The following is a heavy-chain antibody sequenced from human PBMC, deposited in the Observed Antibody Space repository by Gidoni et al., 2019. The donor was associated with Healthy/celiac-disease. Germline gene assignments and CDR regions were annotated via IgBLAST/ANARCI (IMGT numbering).Heavy chain of an antibody. CDR3: ARDGSTYSGSYNWFDP. V-gene: IGHV4-4*02. D-gene: IGHD1-26*01. CDR1: GGSISSRTR. CDR2: LYHSGST. Sequence: QVQLQESGPGLVKPSWTLSLTCAVSGGSISSRTRWSWVRQPPEKGLEWIGELYHSGSTNDNTSLKSRVTISVDKSKNKFSLKLSSVTAADTAVYYCARDGSTYSGSYNWFDPWGQGTLVTVSS. J-gene: IGHJ5*02.